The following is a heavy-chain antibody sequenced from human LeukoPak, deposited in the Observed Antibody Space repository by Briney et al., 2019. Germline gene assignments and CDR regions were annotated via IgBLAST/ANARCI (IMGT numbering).Heavy chain of an antibody. CDR2: IYYSGST. CDR1: GGSISSSSYY. CDR3: ARDGDTAMVTGFDP. D-gene: IGHD5-18*01. V-gene: IGHV4-39*07. Sequence: MSSETLSLTCTVSGGSISSSSYYWGWIRQPPGKGLEWIGSIYYSGSTYYNPSLKSRVTISVDTSKNQFSLKLSSVTAADTAVYYCARDGDTAMVTGFDPWGQGTLVTVSS. J-gene: IGHJ5*02.